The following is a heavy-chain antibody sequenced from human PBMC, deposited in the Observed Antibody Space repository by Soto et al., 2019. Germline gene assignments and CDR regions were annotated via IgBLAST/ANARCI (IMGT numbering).Heavy chain of an antibody. CDR1: GYTFTAFY. V-gene: IGHV1-2*02. J-gene: IGHJ5*02. CDR2: VNPNTGLT. Sequence: QVQLVQSGAEVKKPGASMKVSCKVSGYTFTAFYIHWVRQAPGQGLEWMGWVNPNTGLTRYAQKFQDRGTMTKDKAIQTAYLGLGGVASEDPAIHFFTALAFHPLGQGTPVPLSS. CDR3: TALAFHP.